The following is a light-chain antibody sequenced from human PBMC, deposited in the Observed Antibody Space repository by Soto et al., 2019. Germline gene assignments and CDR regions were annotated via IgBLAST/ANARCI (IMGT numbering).Light chain of an antibody. Sequence: QSVLTQPASVSGSPGQSITISCTGTSSDVGGYNYVSWYQQHPGKAPKLMIYDGSNRPSGVSNRFSASKSGNTASLTISGLQAEDEADYYCSSYTSSSTQVFGTGTKLTVL. CDR1: SSDVGGYNY. CDR3: SSYTSSSTQV. CDR2: DGS. V-gene: IGLV2-14*01. J-gene: IGLJ1*01.